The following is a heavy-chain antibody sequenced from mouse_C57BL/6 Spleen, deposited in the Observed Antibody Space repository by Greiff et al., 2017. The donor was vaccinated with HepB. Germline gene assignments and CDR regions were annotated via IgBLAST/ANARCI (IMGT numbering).Heavy chain of an antibody. D-gene: IGHD1-1*01. V-gene: IGHV1-69*01. Sequence: QVQLQQPGAELVMPGASVKLSCKASGYTFTSYWMHWVKQRPGQGLEWIGEIDPSDSYTNYNQKFKGKSTLTVDKSSSTAYMQLSSLTSEDSAVYCCAITAVALDYWGQGTTLTVSS. CDR2: IDPSDSYT. CDR1: GYTFTSYW. CDR3: AITAVALDY. J-gene: IGHJ2*01.